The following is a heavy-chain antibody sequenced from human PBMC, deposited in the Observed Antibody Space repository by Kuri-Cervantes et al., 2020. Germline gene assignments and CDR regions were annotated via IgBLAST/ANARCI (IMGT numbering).Heavy chain of an antibody. Sequence: SETLSLTCTVSGGSISSGDYYWSWIRQPPGKGLEWIGYIYYSGSTYYNPSLKSRVTISVDTSKNQFSLKLSSVTAADTAVYYCARGSWLEGPSGYYMDVWGKGTTVTVSS. V-gene: IGHV4-30-4*08. CDR2: IYYSGST. J-gene: IGHJ6*03. CDR3: ARGSWLEGPSGYYMDV. CDR1: GGSISSGDYY. D-gene: IGHD3-22*01.